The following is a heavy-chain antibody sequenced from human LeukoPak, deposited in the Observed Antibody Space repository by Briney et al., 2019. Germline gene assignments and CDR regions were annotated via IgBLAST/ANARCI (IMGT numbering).Heavy chain of an antibody. CDR2: INPNSGGT. CDR3: ASTPRGIADFEY. J-gene: IGHJ4*02. D-gene: IGHD2-21*01. Sequence: ASVKVSCKASGYIFTAYYMHWVRQAPGQGLEWMGWINPNSGGTSYAQRFQGRVTMTRDTSISTAYMQLSRLRSDDTAVYYCASTPRGIADFEYWGQGTLVTVSS. V-gene: IGHV1-2*02. CDR1: GYIFTAYY.